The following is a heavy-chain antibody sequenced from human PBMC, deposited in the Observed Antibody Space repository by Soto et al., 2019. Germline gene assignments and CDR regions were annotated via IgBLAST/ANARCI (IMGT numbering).Heavy chain of an antibody. CDR1: GFTFSSYE. Sequence: GGSLRLSCAASGFTFSSYEMNWVRQAPGKGLEWVSYISSSGSTIYYADSVKGRFTISRDNAKNSLYLQMNSLRAEDTAVYYCARTLFPYYYDSSGYPFDYWGQGTLVTVSS. CDR3: ARTLFPYYYDSSGYPFDY. V-gene: IGHV3-48*03. D-gene: IGHD3-22*01. J-gene: IGHJ4*02. CDR2: ISSSGSTI.